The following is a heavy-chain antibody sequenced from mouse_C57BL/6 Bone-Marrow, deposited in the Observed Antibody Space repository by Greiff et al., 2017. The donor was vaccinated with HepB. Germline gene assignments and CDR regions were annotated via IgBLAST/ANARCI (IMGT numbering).Heavy chain of an antibody. J-gene: IGHJ2*01. V-gene: IGHV2-5*01. CDR1: GFSLTSYG. Sequence: VQLQQSGPGLVQPSQSLSITCTVSGFSLTSYGVHCVRQSPGKGLEWLGVIWRGGSTDYNAAFMSRLSITKDNSKSQVFFKMNSLQADDTAIYYCAKKGGARGYYFDYWGQGTTLTVSS. CDR3: AKKGGARGYYFDY. CDR2: IWRGGST. D-gene: IGHD1-1*02.